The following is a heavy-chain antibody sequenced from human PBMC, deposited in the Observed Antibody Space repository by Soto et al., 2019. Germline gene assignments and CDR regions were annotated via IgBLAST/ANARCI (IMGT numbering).Heavy chain of an antibody. CDR3: VRQARDCSSTSCYALGWFDP. J-gene: IGHJ5*02. Sequence: SETLSLTCTVSGGSISSSSYYWGWIRQPPGKGLEWIGSIYYSGSTYYNPSLKSRVTISVDTSKNQFSLKLSSVTAADTAVYYCVRQARDCSSTSCYALGWFDPWGQGTLVTVSS. V-gene: IGHV4-39*01. CDR1: GGSISSSSYY. D-gene: IGHD2-2*01. CDR2: IYYSGST.